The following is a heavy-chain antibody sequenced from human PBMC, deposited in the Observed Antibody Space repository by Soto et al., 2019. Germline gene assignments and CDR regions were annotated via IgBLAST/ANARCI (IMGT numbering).Heavy chain of an antibody. CDR1: GGSVSNGFYY. V-gene: IGHV4-61*01. CDR3: ARDPIIRTGGHNNYHGMDV. CDR2: IYYSGST. D-gene: IGHD1-1*01. J-gene: IGHJ6*02. Sequence: QVQLQESGPGLVKPSETLSLNCSVSGGSVSNGFYYWNWIRQTPGKGLEWIGYIYYSGSTNYNPSLKSRVTISADTSKKQFSPRLSSVSAAETAVYDCARDPIIRTGGHNNYHGMDVWGHGINVPVS.